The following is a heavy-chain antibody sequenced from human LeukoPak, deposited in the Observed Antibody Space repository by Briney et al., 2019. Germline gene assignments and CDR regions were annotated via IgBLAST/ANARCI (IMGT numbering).Heavy chain of an antibody. CDR3: ARDGRGDHRVSGMGYAILTGYLY. Sequence: GGSLRLSCAASGLTFSSYSMNWVRQAPGKGREWVSSISSSSSYIYYADSVKARFTISRDNAKNSLYLQMNSMRAEDTAVYYCARDGRGDHRVSGMGYAILTGYLYCGQGTLVTVSS. CDR2: ISSSSSYI. J-gene: IGHJ4*02. CDR1: GLTFSSYS. V-gene: IGHV3-21*01. D-gene: IGHD3-9*01.